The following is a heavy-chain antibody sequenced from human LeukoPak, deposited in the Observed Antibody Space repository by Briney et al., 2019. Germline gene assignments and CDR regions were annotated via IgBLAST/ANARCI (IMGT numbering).Heavy chain of an antibody. CDR2: ISGSSSSI. CDR3: AREIRPMIVVVYYYYYGMDV. D-gene: IGHD3-22*01. Sequence: PGGSLRLSCAASGFTFSSYSMNWVRQAPGKGLEWVSYISGSSSSIYYADSVKGRFTISRDNAKNSLYLQMNSLRAEDTAVYYCAREIRPMIVVVYYYYYGMDVWGQGTTVTVSS. CDR1: GFTFSSYS. J-gene: IGHJ6*01. V-gene: IGHV3-48*04.